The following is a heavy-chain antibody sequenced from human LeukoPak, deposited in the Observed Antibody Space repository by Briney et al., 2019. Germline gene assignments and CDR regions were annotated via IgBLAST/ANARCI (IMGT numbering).Heavy chain of an antibody. CDR2: IYYSGST. CDR3: ARSLRFWSGYYYYYYMDV. V-gene: IGHV4-4*02. CDR1: GGSISSSNW. J-gene: IGHJ6*03. D-gene: IGHD3-3*01. Sequence: SGTLSLTCAVSGGSISSSNWWSWVRQPPGKGLEWIGEIYYSGSTYYNPSLKSRVTISVDTSKNQFSLKLSSVTAADTAVYYCARSLRFWSGYYYYYYMDVWGKGTTVTVSS.